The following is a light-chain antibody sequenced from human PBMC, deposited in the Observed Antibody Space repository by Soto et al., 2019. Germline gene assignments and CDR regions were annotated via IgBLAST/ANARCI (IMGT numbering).Light chain of an antibody. CDR3: ATWAGSLPGEV. Sequence: QSVLTQSPSVSAAPGQKVTISCSGTSSNIGNNYVSWYQQLPGTAPKLLIYDNNKRPSGIPDRFSGSKSGTSGTLDITGLQTGDEADYYCATWAGSLPGEVFGAGTKLTVL. CDR1: SSNIGNNY. V-gene: IGLV1-51*01. J-gene: IGLJ2*01. CDR2: DNN.